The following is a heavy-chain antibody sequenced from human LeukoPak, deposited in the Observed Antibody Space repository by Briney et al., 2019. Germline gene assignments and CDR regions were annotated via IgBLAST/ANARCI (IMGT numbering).Heavy chain of an antibody. CDR3: AKDHLWFGELDLNYFDY. Sequence: PGGSLRLSCAASGFTFSSYEMNWVRQAPGKGLEWVAVISYDGSNKYYAGSVKGRFTISRDNSKNTLYLQMNSLRAEDTAVYYCAKDHLWFGELDLNYFDYWGQGTLVTVSS. V-gene: IGHV3-30*18. CDR1: GFTFSSYE. D-gene: IGHD3-10*01. CDR2: ISYDGSNK. J-gene: IGHJ4*02.